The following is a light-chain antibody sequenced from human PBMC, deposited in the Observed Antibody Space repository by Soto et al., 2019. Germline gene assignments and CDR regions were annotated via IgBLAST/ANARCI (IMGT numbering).Light chain of an antibody. CDR3: QQYYSSPWT. Sequence: DIVMTQSPESLAVSLGERATINCKSSQSVLYSPNNKNYLAWYQQKPGQPPKLLIYWASTRESGVPERFSGSGSGKDFTLTISSLQAEDVAVYYCQQYYSSPWTFGQGTKVEIK. V-gene: IGKV4-1*01. CDR2: WAS. CDR1: QSVLYSPNNKNY. J-gene: IGKJ1*01.